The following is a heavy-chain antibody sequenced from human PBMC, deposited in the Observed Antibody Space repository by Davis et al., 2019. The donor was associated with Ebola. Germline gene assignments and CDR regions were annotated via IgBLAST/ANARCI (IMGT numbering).Heavy chain of an antibody. D-gene: IGHD5-18*01. Sequence: SETLSLTCTVSGGSISSGGYSWSWIRQPPGKGLEWIGYIYYSGSTYYNPSLKSRVTISVDRSKNLFSLRLSSVTAADTAVYYCARVVDTGMAYYFDYWGQGTLVTVSS. J-gene: IGHJ4*02. CDR2: IYYSGST. V-gene: IGHV4-30-4*07. CDR3: ARVVDTGMAYYFDY. CDR1: GGSISSGGYS.